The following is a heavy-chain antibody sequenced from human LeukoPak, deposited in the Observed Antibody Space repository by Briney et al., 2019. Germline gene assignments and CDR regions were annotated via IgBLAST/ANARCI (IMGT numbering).Heavy chain of an antibody. Sequence: GGSLRLSCAASGFTFSSYAMSWVRQAPGKGLEWVSGISLDGATTYYAGSVEGRFTISRDNSRNTLYLQMNSLRADDTAVYYCVKDHGWLLYSWGQGTLVTVSS. CDR3: VKDHGWLLYS. CDR1: GFTFSSYA. V-gene: IGHV3-23*01. CDR2: ISLDGATT. J-gene: IGHJ4*02. D-gene: IGHD3-9*01.